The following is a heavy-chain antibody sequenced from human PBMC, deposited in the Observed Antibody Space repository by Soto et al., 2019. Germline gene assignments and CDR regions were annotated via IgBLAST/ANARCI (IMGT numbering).Heavy chain of an antibody. CDR1: GYTFTGYY. CDR2: INPNSGGT. Sequence: ASVKVSCKASGYTFTGYYMHWVRQAPGQGLEWMGWINPNSGGTNYAQKFQGRVTMTRDTSISTAYMELSRLRSDDTAVYYCARDRRLSEKFWSGYYSVGDWGQVTLVTVS. J-gene: IGHJ4*02. V-gene: IGHV1-2*02. CDR3: ARDRRLSEKFWSGYYSVGD. D-gene: IGHD3-3*01.